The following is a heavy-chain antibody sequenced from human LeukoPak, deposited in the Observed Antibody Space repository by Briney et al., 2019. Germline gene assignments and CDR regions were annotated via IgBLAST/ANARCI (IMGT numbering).Heavy chain of an antibody. D-gene: IGHD3-10*01. CDR2: IYYSGST. V-gene: IGHV4-31*03. CDR1: GGSISSGGYY. J-gene: IGHJ5*02. Sequence: SETLSLTCTVSGGSISSGGYYWSWIRQHPGKGLEWIGYIYYSGSTYYNPSLKSRVTISVDTSKNQFSLKLSSVTAADTAVYYSWREIITENWFDPWGQGTLVTVSS. CDR3: WREIITENWFDP.